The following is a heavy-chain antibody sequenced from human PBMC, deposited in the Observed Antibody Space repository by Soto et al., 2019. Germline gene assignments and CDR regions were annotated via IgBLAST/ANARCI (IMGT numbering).Heavy chain of an antibody. D-gene: IGHD6-13*01. J-gene: IGHJ4*02. Sequence: QVQLVESGGGVVQPGRSLRLSCAASGFTFSSYAMHWVRQAPGKGLEWVAVISDDGSNEFYADSVKGRFTISRDNSKNTLYLQMNSLRAEDTAVYYCARGYTAAPRTSHFDYWGQGTLVTVSS. V-gene: IGHV3-30-3*01. CDR3: ARGYTAAPRTSHFDY. CDR2: ISDDGSNE. CDR1: GFTFSSYA.